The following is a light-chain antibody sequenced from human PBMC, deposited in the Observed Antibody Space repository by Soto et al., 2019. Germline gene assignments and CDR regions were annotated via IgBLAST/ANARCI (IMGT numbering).Light chain of an antibody. V-gene: IGKV1-12*01. CDR1: QALSTS. J-gene: IGKJ1*01. Sequence: DIHMSQSPSSVSASVGDRVTITCRASQALSTSLAWYQQRPGRAPKLLIYGVSTLQTGVPSRFRGSGSGTDFTLTISRLQPDDFESYYCQQTISFPWTFGQGTKVDIK. CDR3: QQTISFPWT. CDR2: GVS.